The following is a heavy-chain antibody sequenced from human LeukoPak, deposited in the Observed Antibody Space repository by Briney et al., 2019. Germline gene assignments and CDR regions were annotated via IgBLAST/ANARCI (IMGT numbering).Heavy chain of an antibody. D-gene: IGHD1-1*01. CDR2: IWYDGSNK. J-gene: IGHJ4*02. Sequence: PGGSLRLSCAASGFTFSSYGMHWVRQAPGKGLEWVAVIWYDGSNKYYADSVKGRFTISRDNSKNTLYLQMNSLRAEDTAVYYCAREISNWNDLGYWGQGTLVTVSS. V-gene: IGHV3-33*01. CDR3: AREISNWNDLGY. CDR1: GFTFSSYG.